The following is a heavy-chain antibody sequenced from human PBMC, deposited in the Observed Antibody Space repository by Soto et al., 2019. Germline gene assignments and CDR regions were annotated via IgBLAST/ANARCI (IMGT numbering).Heavy chain of an antibody. CDR1: GFTVGNNF. CDR3: ARDGSAGSP. D-gene: IGHD6-19*01. CDR2: IYSQGAT. V-gene: IGHV3-53*01. J-gene: IGHJ5*02. Sequence: EVRLVESGGGLIQPGGSLRLSCAASGFTVGNNFMIWVRQAPGKGLEWVALIYSQGATYYADSVKGRFTISRDNSKNTLFLQMNSLRAEETAVYYCARDGSAGSPWGEGTLVTVSS.